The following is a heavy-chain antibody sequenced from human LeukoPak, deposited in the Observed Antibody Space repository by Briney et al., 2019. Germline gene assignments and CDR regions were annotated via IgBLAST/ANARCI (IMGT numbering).Heavy chain of an antibody. CDR2: IYYSGST. CDR1: GGSISSSSYY. J-gene: IGHJ6*03. CDR3: ARVEEGYGSGRRENYYYYYMDV. D-gene: IGHD3-10*01. Sequence: SETLSLTCTVSGGSISSSSYYWGWIRQPPGKGLEWIGSIYYSGSTYYNPSLKSRVTISVDTSKNPFSLKLSSVTAADTAVYYCARVEEGYGSGRRENYYYYYMDVWGKGTTVTISS. V-gene: IGHV4-39*07.